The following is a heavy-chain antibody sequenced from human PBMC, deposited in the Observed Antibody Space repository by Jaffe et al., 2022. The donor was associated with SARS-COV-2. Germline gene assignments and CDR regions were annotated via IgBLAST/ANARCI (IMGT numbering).Heavy chain of an antibody. CDR2: IYYGEGP. J-gene: IGHJ4*02. Sequence: QVQLQESGPGLVKPSETLSLTCSVSDDSISYYYWNWIRQPPGKGLEWIGYIYYGEGPTYNPSLKSRVTISVDTSENQISLKLSSVTAADTAVYYCARGAGRLTYYFDYWGQGTLVTVSS. CDR3: ARGAGRLTYYFDY. D-gene: IGHD3-16*01. CDR1: DDSISYYY. V-gene: IGHV4-59*01.